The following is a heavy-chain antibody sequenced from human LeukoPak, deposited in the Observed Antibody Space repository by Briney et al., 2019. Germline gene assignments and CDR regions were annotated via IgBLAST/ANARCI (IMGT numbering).Heavy chain of an antibody. J-gene: IGHJ4*02. D-gene: IGHD3-9*01. V-gene: IGHV3-21*01. CDR1: GFTLSSYS. CDR3: ARATSYGDILTGSLDY. Sequence: AGGSLRLSCAASGFTLSSYSMNWVRQAPGKGLEWVSSISSSSSYIYYADSVKGRFTVSRDNAKNSLYLQMNSLRAEDTAVYYCARATSYGDILTGSLDYWGQGTLVTVSS. CDR2: ISSSSSYI.